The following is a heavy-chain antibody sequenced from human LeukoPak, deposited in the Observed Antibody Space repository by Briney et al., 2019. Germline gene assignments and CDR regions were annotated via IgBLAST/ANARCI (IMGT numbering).Heavy chain of an antibody. CDR2: IYYSGST. D-gene: IGHD5-18*01. CDR1: GGSISSSSYY. V-gene: IGHV4-39*01. J-gene: IGHJ4*02. Sequence: SETLPLTCTVSGGSISSSSYYWGWIRQPPGKGLEWIGSIYYSGSTYYNPSLKSRVTISVDTSKNQFSLKLSSVTAADTAVYYCARQLRGYSYGRRIDYWGQGTLVTVSS. CDR3: ARQLRGYSYGRRIDY.